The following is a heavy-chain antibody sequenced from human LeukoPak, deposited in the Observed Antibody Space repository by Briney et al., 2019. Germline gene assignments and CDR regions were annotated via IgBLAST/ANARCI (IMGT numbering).Heavy chain of an antibody. Sequence: GGSLRLSCTVSGFTFGDYAMSWFRRAPGKGLEWVGFIRSKAYGGTTEYAASVKGRFTISRDDSKSIAYLQMNSLKTEGTAVYYCTRELVGATTAPSFDYWGQGTLVTVSS. CDR1: GFTFGDYA. V-gene: IGHV3-49*03. CDR2: IRSKAYGGTT. J-gene: IGHJ4*02. D-gene: IGHD1-26*01. CDR3: TRELVGATTAPSFDY.